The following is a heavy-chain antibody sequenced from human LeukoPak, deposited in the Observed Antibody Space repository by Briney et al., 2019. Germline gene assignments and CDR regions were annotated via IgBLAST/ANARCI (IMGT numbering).Heavy chain of an antibody. D-gene: IGHD3-22*01. CDR2: ISAYNGNT. Sequence: ASVKVSCKASGYTFTSYGISWARQAPGQGLEWMGWISAYNGNTNYAQKLQGRVTMTTDTSTSTAYMELRSLRSDDTAVYYCARTNVYYYDSSDYYPYFDYWGQGTLVTVSS. V-gene: IGHV1-18*01. CDR3: ARTNVYYYDSSDYYPYFDY. CDR1: GYTFTSYG. J-gene: IGHJ4*02.